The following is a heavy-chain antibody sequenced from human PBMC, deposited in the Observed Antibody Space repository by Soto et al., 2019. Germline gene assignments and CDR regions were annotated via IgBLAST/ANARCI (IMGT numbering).Heavy chain of an antibody. CDR2: ISGNGRII. CDR1: GFIFSDYY. D-gene: IGHD4-17*01. CDR3: ARDFDADSRTDFDY. J-gene: IGHJ4*02. V-gene: IGHV3-11*01. Sequence: QVQLVESGGGLVKPGGSLRLSCATSGFIFSDYYMHWIRQAPGKGLEWISYISGNGRIIQYADSAKGRFTISRDNAQKSLYRQMNSLRAEDTALYFCARDFDADSRTDFDYWGQGTLVTVSS.